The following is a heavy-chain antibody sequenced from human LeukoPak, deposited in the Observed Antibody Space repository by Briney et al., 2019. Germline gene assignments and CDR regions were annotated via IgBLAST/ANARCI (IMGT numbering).Heavy chain of an antibody. CDR3: AKGQELDDGVFDS. CDR2: IRSNGDTT. D-gene: IGHD1-1*01. Sequence: GGSLRLSCTASGFTFSSLAMTWVRQAPGEGLEWVSTIRSNGDTTCNADSVKGRFTISRDNSKNTLYLELNSLRVEDTATFYCAKGQELDDGVFDSWGQGTMVTVSS. CDR1: GFTFSSLA. V-gene: IGHV3-23*01. J-gene: IGHJ4*02.